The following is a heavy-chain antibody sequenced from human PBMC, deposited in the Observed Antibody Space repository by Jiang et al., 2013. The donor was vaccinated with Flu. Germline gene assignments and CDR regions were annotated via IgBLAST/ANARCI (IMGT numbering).Heavy chain of an antibody. CDR1: IGSISGYY. CDR3: ARCSSRSGGSCYFDY. D-gene: IGHD2-15*01. CDR2: IYYSGRT. V-gene: IGHV4-59*13. Sequence: GSGLVKPSETLSLTCIVSIGSISGYYWSWIRQPPGKGLEWIGFIYYSGRTHYNPSLESRVTISVDTSKNQFFLKLNSVTAADTAVYFCARCSSRSGGSCYFDYWGQGTLVSVSS. J-gene: IGHJ4*02.